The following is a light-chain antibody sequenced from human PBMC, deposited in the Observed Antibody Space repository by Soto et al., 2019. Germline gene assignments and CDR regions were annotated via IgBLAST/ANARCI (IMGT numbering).Light chain of an antibody. Sequence: DIHMTQSPSTLSASVGDRVTITCRASQSISAWLAWYQQKPGKVPKLLIYKASSLESGVPSRFSGSESGTEFTLTISSLQPDDFATYYCQQYKDYPVTFGQGTKVDIK. CDR2: KAS. CDR1: QSISAW. CDR3: QQYKDYPVT. J-gene: IGKJ1*01. V-gene: IGKV1-5*03.